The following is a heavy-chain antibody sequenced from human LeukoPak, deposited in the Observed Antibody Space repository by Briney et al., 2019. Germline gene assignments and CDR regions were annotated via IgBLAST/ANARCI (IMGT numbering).Heavy chain of an antibody. D-gene: IGHD3-10*01. CDR3: TTDLLITRIRGVIVY. CDR2: IKRKADGETT. V-gene: IGHV3-15*01. Sequence: GGSLRLSCAASGFTFTNAWMSWVRQGPGKGLEWVGRIKRKADGETTDYAAPVKGRFTMSRDDSKATLYLQMSSLKAEDTAVYYCTTDLLITRIRGVIVYWGQGALVTVSS. CDR1: GFTFTNAW. J-gene: IGHJ4*02.